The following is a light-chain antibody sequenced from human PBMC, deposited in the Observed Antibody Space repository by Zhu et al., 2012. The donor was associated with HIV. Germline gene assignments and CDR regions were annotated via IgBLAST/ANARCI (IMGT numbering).Light chain of an antibody. Sequence: DIQMTQSPSSLSASVGDRVTITCRASQGISKYLAWYQQKPGKVPKLLIHGASTLLSGVPSRFSGRRSGTEFTLTISSLQPEDFATYFCQHLTLYPTFGGGSKVEIK. CDR3: QHLTLYPT. V-gene: IGKV1-27*01. J-gene: IGKJ4*01. CDR2: GAS. CDR1: QGISKY.